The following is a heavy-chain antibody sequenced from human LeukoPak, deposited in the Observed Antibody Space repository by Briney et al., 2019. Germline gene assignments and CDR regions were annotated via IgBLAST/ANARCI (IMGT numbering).Heavy chain of an antibody. V-gene: IGHV3-53*01. D-gene: IGHD4-17*01. Sequence: GGSLRLSCAASEFTVNNNYMSWVRQAPGKGLEWVSTIYSAGSTNYADSVKGRFTISRDNTKNTMYLQMNSLRAEDTAVYYCAGGLRSGLIDYWGQGTLVTVSS. CDR2: IYSAGST. J-gene: IGHJ4*02. CDR1: EFTVNNNY. CDR3: AGGLRSGLIDY.